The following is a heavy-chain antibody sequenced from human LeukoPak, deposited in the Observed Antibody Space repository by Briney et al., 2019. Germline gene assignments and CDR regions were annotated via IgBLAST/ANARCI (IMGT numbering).Heavy chain of an antibody. V-gene: IGHV3-7*01. J-gene: IGHJ6*02. Sequence: GGSLRLSCEASGFTLSSYWMSWVRQAPGKGLEWVANIKKDGSEKYYVDSVKGRFTISRDNAKNSLYLQMNSLRVEDTAVYYCVRLLGYDFWSGYYKVYYYNGMDVWDQGTTVTVSS. CDR2: IKKDGSEK. D-gene: IGHD3-3*01. CDR1: GFTLSSYW. CDR3: VRLLGYDFWSGYYKVYYYNGMDV.